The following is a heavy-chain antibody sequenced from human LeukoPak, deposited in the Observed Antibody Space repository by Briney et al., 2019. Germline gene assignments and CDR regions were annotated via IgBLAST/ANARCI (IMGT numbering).Heavy chain of an antibody. D-gene: IGHD3-10*01. J-gene: IGHJ4*02. CDR2: ISGSGGST. Sequence: GGSLRLSCSASGFTFSSYAMHWVRQAPGKGLKWVSAISGSGGSTYYADSVKGRFTISRDNSKNTLYLQMNSLRAEDTAVYYCAKGPGGYYYYFDYWGQGTLVTVSS. V-gene: IGHV3-23*01. CDR3: AKGPGGYYYYFDY. CDR1: GFTFSSYA.